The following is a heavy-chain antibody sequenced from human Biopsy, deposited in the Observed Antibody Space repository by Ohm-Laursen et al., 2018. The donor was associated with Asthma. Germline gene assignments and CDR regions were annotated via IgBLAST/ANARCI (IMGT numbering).Heavy chain of an antibody. Sequence: SVTVSCKASGGTFSSYAISWVRQAPGQGLEWMGGIIPIFGIANYAQKFQGRVTITADKSTSTAYMELSSLRSEDTAVYYCARGGSYSSRRYYFDYWGQGTLVTVSS. CDR1: GGTFSSYA. V-gene: IGHV1-69*10. CDR2: IIPIFGIA. J-gene: IGHJ4*02. CDR3: ARGGSYSSRRYYFDY. D-gene: IGHD1-26*01.